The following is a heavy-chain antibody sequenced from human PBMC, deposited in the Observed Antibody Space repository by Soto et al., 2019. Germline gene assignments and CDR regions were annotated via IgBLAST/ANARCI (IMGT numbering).Heavy chain of an antibody. D-gene: IGHD6-13*01. CDR1: GFTFSDYY. CDR2: ISSSGSTI. J-gene: IGHJ4*02. CDR3: ARVSQQLALNYFDY. Sequence: GGSLRLSCAASGFTFSDYYMSWIRQAPGKGLEWVSYISSSGSTIYYADSVKGRFTISRDNAKNSLYLQMNSLRAEDTAVYYCARVSQQLALNYFDYWGQGTLVTVSS. V-gene: IGHV3-11*01.